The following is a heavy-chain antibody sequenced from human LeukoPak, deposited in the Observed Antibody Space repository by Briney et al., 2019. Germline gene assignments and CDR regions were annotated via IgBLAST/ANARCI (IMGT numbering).Heavy chain of an antibody. CDR2: IYSVGST. J-gene: IGHJ4*02. D-gene: IGHD4-17*01. V-gene: IGHV3-53*01. Sequence: GGSLRLSCAASGFTVSGNYMNWVRQAPGKGLEWVSVIYSVGSTYYADSVRGRFTVSRDNSKNTLYLQLNSLRAEDTAVYYCARGEDYGDYFDYWGQGTLVTVSP. CDR1: GFTVSGNY. CDR3: ARGEDYGDYFDY.